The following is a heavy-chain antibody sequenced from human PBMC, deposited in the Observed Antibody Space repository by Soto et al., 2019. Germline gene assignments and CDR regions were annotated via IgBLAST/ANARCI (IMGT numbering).Heavy chain of an antibody. CDR1: GGTFSSYA. CDR2: IIPIFGTA. J-gene: IGHJ1*01. Sequence: QVQLVQSGAEVKKPGSSVKVSCKASGGTFSSYAISWVRQAPGQGLEWMGGIIPIFGTANYAQKFQGRVTITADESTSTAYMELSSLRSEDTAVYYCARGLSYDSSGYYPSAEYFQHWGQDTLVTVSS. D-gene: IGHD3-22*01. CDR3: ARGLSYDSSGYYPSAEYFQH. V-gene: IGHV1-69*01.